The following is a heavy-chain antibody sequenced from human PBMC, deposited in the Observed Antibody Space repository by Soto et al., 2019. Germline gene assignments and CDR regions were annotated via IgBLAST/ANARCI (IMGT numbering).Heavy chain of an antibody. CDR2: IDSRGRTL. CDR1: GFTFSDYS. Sequence: LRLSCVASGFTFSDYSMSWIRQAPGKGLEWLAFIDSRGRTLSYADSVRGRFTISRDNAENSVYLQMDSLRAGDTAVYYCARQAARNYIDSWGQGNSVTVSS. CDR3: ARQAARNYIDS. D-gene: IGHD6-6*01. V-gene: IGHV3-11*01. J-gene: IGHJ4*02.